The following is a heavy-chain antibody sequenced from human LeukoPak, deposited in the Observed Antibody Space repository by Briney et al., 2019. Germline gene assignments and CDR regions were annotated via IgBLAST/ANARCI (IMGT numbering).Heavy chain of an antibody. CDR3: ARYYLPGGYVVHGFGYYYYYGMDV. D-gene: IGHD5-12*01. Sequence: GGSLRLSCAASGFTFSSYEMNWLRQAPGKGLEWVSYISSSGSTIYYADSVKGRFTISRDNAKNSLYLQMNSLSAEDTAVYYCARYYLPGGYVVHGFGYYYYYGMDVWGQGTTVTVSS. CDR1: GFTFSSYE. CDR2: ISSSGSTI. J-gene: IGHJ6*02. V-gene: IGHV3-48*03.